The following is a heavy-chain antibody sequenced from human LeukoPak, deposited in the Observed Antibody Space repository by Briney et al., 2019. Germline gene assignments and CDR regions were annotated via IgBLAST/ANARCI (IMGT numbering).Heavy chain of an antibody. D-gene: IGHD3-9*01. CDR3: ARGIRRVLKYIDS. Sequence: PGGSLRLSCEASGFVFSNFGVLWVRQAPGKGLEWVSSISSTGAYKYYADSVMGRFTISRDDAKKSLYLQMDSLRAEDTAVYFCARGIRRVLKYIDSWGQGTLVTVPS. J-gene: IGHJ4*02. V-gene: IGHV3-21*01. CDR2: ISSTGAYK. CDR1: GFVFSNFG.